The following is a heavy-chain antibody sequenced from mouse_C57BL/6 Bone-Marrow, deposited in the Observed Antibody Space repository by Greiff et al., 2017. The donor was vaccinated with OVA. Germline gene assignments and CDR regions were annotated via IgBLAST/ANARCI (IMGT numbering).Heavy chain of an antibody. J-gene: IGHJ3*01. Sequence: QVQLQQSGAELVKPGASVKLSCKASGYTFTSYWMQWVKQRPGQGLEWIGEIDPSDSYTNYNQKFKGKATLTVDTSSSTAYMQLSSLTSEDSAVYYCASPQFRRWGQGTLVTVSA. CDR2: IDPSDSYT. CDR3: ASPQFRR. V-gene: IGHV1-50*01. CDR1: GYTFTSYW.